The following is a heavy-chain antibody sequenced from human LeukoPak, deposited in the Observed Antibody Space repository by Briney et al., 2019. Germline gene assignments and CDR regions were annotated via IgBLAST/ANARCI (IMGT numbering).Heavy chain of an antibody. CDR1: GFTFSISG. CDR3: ARAGRSSSWYVDY. V-gene: IGHV3-30*02. J-gene: IGHJ4*02. Sequence: HPGGSLSLSCAASGFTFSISGMNWARQAPGKGLEGGALLRFDGSNTYYADSVKGRFTISRDTSKNTLYLQVNSLRAEDTAVYYCARAGRSSSWYVDYWGQGTLVTVSS. CDR2: LRFDGSNT. D-gene: IGHD6-13*01.